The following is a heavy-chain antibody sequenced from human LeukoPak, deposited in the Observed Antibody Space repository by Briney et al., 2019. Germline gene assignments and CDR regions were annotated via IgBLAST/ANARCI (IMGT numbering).Heavy chain of an antibody. Sequence: ASVKVSCKASVYTFTVYYMHCVRRAPGQGGEGMVWINPNSGGTNYAQKFQGRVTMTRDTSISTAYMELSRLRSDDTAVYYCARGEAYHYVWGSYRPDSEFGYWGQGTLVTVSS. CDR1: VYTFTVYY. V-gene: IGHV1-2*02. CDR3: ARGEAYHYVWGSYRPDSEFGY. CDR2: INPNSGGT. D-gene: IGHD3-16*02. J-gene: IGHJ4*02.